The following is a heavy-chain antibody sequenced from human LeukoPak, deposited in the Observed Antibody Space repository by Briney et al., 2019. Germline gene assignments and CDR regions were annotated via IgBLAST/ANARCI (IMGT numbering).Heavy chain of an antibody. CDR2: IYHSGST. J-gene: IGHJ4*02. D-gene: IGHD3-22*01. CDR3: ARDEAAESSGYIGSFDY. CDR1: GYSISSGYY. Sequence: SETLSLTCTVSGYSISSGYYWGWIRQPPGKGLEWIGSIYHSGSTYYNPSLKSRVTISVDKSKNQFSLKLSSVTAADTAVYYCARDEAAESSGYIGSFDYWGQGTLVTVSS. V-gene: IGHV4-38-2*02.